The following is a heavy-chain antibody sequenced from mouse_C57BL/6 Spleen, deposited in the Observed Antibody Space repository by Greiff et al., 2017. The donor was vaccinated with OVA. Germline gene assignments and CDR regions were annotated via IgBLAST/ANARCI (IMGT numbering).Heavy chain of an antibody. CDR2: INPSNGGT. D-gene: IGHD2-3*01. CDR1: GYTFTSYW. CDR3: ARGGYDGYYPYAMDY. J-gene: IGHJ4*01. V-gene: IGHV1-53*01. Sequence: QVQLQQSGTELVKPGASVKLSCKASGYTFTSYWMHWVKQRPGQGLEWIGNINPSNGGTNYNEKFKSKATLTVDKSSSTAYMQLSSLTSEDSAVYYCARGGYDGYYPYAMDYWGQGTSVTVSS.